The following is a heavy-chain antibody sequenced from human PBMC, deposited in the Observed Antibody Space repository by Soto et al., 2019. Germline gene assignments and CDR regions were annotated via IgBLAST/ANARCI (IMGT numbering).Heavy chain of an antibody. D-gene: IGHD6-19*01. CDR3: SRDRAVSALHNWFDP. J-gene: IGHJ5*02. CDR2: ISAYNGNP. V-gene: IGHV1-18*04. CDR1: GYTFTSYG. Sequence: ASVKVSCKASGYTFTSYGISWVRQAPGQGLEWMGWISAYNGNPNYAQKLQGRVPMTTDTPTSTAYMELRSLRSDDTAVYDCSRDRAVSALHNWFDPWGQRSLVTASS.